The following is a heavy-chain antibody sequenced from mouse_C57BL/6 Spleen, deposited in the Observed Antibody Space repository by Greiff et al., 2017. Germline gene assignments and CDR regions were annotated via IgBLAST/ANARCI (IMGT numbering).Heavy chain of an antibody. J-gene: IGHJ4*01. CDR1: GFTFSDYY. CDR2: INYDGSST. Sequence: EVKLMESEGGLVQPGSSMKLSCTASGFTFSDYYMAWVRQVPEKGLEWVANINYDGSSTYYLDSLKSRFIISRDNAKNLLYLQMSSLKSEDTATYYCARLGGAMDYWGQGTSVTVSS. CDR3: ARLGGAMDY. V-gene: IGHV5-16*01.